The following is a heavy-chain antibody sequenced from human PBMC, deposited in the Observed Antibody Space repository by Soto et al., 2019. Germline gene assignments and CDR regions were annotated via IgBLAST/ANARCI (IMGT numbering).Heavy chain of an antibody. Sequence: ASVKVSCKASGYTFTSYGISWVRQAPGQGLEWMGWTSAYNGNTNYAQKLQGRVTMTTDTSTSTAYMELRSLRSDDTAVYYCATSIAARPGFDYWVQGTLVTSPQ. J-gene: IGHJ4*02. D-gene: IGHD6-6*01. CDR2: TSAYNGNT. CDR1: GYTFTSYG. CDR3: ATSIAARPGFDY. V-gene: IGHV1-18*01.